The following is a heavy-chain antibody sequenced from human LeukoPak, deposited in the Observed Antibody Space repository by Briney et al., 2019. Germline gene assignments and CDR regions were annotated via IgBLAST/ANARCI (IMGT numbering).Heavy chain of an antibody. V-gene: IGHV3-48*04. CDR3: ARGSYDYGDYEGLDY. CDR2: ISSISSTI. D-gene: IGHD4-17*01. J-gene: IGHJ4*02. CDR1: GFSFSSYS. Sequence: SGGSLRLSCAASGFSFSSYSMSWVRQAPGKGLEWLSFISSISSTIYYADSVKGRFTVSRDNAKNSLYLQMNSLRAEDTAVYYCARGSYDYGDYEGLDYWGQGSLVTVSS.